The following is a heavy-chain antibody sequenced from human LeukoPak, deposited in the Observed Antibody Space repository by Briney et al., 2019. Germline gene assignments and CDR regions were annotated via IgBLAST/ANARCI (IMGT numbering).Heavy chain of an antibody. J-gene: IGHJ5*02. CDR1: GFSLSTSGVG. CDR3: AHRANDYGDQGWFDP. Sequence: SGPTLVKPTQTLTLTCTFSGFSLSTSGVGVGWIRQPPVKALEWLAPIYWDDDKRYSPSLKSRLTITKDTSKNQVVLTMTNMDPVDTATYYCAHRANDYGDQGWFDPWGQGTLVTVSS. CDR2: IYWDDDK. V-gene: IGHV2-5*02. D-gene: IGHD4-17*01.